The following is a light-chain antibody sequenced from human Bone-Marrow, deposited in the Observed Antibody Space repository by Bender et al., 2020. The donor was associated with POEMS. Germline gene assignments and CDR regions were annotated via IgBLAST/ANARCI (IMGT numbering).Light chain of an antibody. CDR2: DVT. Sequence: QSALTQPPSVSGSPGQSVTISCTGTSSDVGSYNRVSWYQQPPGTAPKLIIFDVTTRPSRISSRFSASKSGYTASLTISGLQAEDEADYYCSSYTTSNTLAFGGGTKLTVL. CDR3: SSYTTSNTLA. CDR1: SSDVGSYNR. J-gene: IGLJ3*02. V-gene: IGLV2-18*02.